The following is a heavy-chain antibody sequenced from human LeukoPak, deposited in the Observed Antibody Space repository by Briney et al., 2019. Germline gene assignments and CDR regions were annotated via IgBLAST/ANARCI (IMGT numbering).Heavy chain of an antibody. CDR2: IYHSGLI. CDR1: GYSISSGYY. J-gene: IGHJ3*01. CDR3: TRSDGYGLVGI. V-gene: IGHV4-38-2*02. D-gene: IGHD3-10*01. Sequence: PSETLSLTCTVSGYSISSGYYWGWIRQPPGKGLEWIANIYHSGLIYYNPSLKSRITISIDTSKNQFSLKLSSVTAADTAVYYCTRSDGYGLVGIWGQGTMVTVSS.